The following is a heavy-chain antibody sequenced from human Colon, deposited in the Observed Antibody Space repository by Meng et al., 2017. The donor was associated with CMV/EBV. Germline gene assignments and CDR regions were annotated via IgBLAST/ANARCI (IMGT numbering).Heavy chain of an antibody. J-gene: IGHJ4*02. CDR3: ARGGEMNHDY. CDR1: GFNFSDYY. D-gene: IGHD1-14*01. Sequence: GESLKISCAASGFNFSDYYMSWIRQAPGKGLDWISYITNRGITTYYADSVRDRFTISRDNAKNSLYLQMNSLRADDTAVYYCARGGEMNHDYWGQGTLVTVSS. V-gene: IGHV3-11*01. CDR2: ITNRGITT.